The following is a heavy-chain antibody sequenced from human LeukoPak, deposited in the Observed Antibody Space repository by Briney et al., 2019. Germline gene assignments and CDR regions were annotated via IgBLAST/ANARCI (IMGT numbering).Heavy chain of an antibody. V-gene: IGHV1-2*02. CDR3: ARDPPYSSGWYGLFDY. D-gene: IGHD6-19*01. J-gene: IGHJ4*02. CDR2: MNPKSGGT. CDR1: GYTFTGYY. Sequence: ASVKVSCKASGYTFTGYYVHWVRQAPGQGLEWMGWMNPKSGGTNYAQKFEARVTMTRDMSTSTVYMELSSLRSEDTAVYYCARDPPYSSGWYGLFDYWGQGTLVTVSS.